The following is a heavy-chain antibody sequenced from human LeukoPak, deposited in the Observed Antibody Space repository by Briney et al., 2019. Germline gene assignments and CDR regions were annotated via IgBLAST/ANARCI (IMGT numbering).Heavy chain of an antibody. D-gene: IGHD3-22*01. J-gene: IGHJ5*02. CDR2: ISAYNGNT. CDR3: ARESRDSSGYYDHWFDP. Sequence: ASVKVSCKASGYTFTSYGISWVRQAPGQGLEWMGWISAYNGNTNYAQKLQGRVTMTTDTSTSTAYMELRSLRSDDTAVYYCARESRDSSGYYDHWFDPWGQGTLVTVSS. CDR1: GYTFTSYG. V-gene: IGHV1-18*01.